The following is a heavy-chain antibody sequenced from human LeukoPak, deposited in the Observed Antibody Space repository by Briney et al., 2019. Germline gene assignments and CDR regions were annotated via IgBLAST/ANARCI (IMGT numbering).Heavy chain of an antibody. D-gene: IGHD6-6*01. CDR3: ARQRRYVAARIDNWFDP. CDR2: IIPIFGTA. V-gene: IGHV1-69*05. CDR1: GGTFSSYA. J-gene: IGHJ5*02. Sequence: SVKVSCKASGGTFSSYAISWVRQAPGQGLEWMGGIIPIFGTANYAQKFQGRVTITTDESTSTAYMELSSLRSEDTAVYYCARQRRYVAARIDNWFDPWGQGTLVTVSS.